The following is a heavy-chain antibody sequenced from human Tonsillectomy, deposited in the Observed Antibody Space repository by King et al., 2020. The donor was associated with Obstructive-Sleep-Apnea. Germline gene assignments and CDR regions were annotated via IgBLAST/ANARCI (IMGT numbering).Heavy chain of an antibody. J-gene: IGHJ3*02. CDR2: IYYSGST. D-gene: IGHD6-13*01. CDR1: GGSISSGGYY. V-gene: IGHV4-31*03. CDR3: ARDLAGHDAFDI. Sequence: QLQESGPGLVKPSQTLSLTCTVSGGSISSGGYYWSWIRQHPGKGLEWIGYIYYSGSTYYNPSLKSRVTISVDTSKNQFSLKLSSVTAAYTAVYYCARDLAGHDAFDIWGQGTMVTVSS.